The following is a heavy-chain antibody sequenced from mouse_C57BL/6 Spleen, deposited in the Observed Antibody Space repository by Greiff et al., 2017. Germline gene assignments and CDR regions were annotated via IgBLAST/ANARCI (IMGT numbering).Heavy chain of an antibody. CDR1: GYTFTSYW. D-gene: IGHD3-2*02. J-gene: IGHJ4*01. V-gene: IGHV1-52*01. Sequence: QVQLQQPGAELVRPGSSVKLSCKASGYTFTSYWMHWVKQRPIQGLEWIGNIDPSDSETHYNQKFKDKATLTVDKSSSTAYMQLSSLTSEDSAGYYCARSSSGYAYAMDYWGQGTSVTVSS. CDR2: IDPSDSET. CDR3: ARSSSGYAYAMDY.